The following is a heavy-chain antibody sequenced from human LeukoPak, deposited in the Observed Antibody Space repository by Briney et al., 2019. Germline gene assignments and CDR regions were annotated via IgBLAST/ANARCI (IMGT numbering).Heavy chain of an antibody. CDR1: GYTFTGYY. J-gene: IGHJ4*02. CDR2: INPNSGGT. V-gene: IGHV1-2*02. D-gene: IGHD3-10*01. Sequence: ASVKVSCKASGYTFTGYYMHWVRQAPGQGLEWMGWINPNSGGTNYAQKFQGRVTMTRDTSISTAYMELSRLRSDDTAVYYCARSYGSGSHDPFDYWGQGTLVTVSS. CDR3: ARSYGSGSHDPFDY.